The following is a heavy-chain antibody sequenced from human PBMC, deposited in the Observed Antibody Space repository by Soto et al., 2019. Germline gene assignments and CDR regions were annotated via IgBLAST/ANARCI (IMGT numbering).Heavy chain of an antibody. CDR2: IKQDGSEK. V-gene: IGHV3-7*03. D-gene: IGHD3-16*01. Sequence: EVQLVESGGGLVQPGGSLRLSCAASGYTFSSYWMTWLRQATGKGLEWVANIKQDGSEKYYVDAVKGRFTISRDNAKNSMYLQMNSLRVEGTAVYYCARGKYDHYVDYCGQG. CDR3: ARGKYDHYVDY. J-gene: IGHJ4*02. CDR1: GYTFSSYW.